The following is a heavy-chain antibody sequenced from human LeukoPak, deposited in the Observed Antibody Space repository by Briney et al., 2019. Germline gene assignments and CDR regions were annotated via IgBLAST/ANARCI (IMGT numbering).Heavy chain of an antibody. J-gene: IGHJ3*02. CDR1: GYTFTSYG. CDR3: AKDREWEPLRGAFDI. D-gene: IGHD1-26*01. Sequence: ASVKVSCKASGYTFTSYGISWVRQAPGQGLEWMGWISAYNGNTNYAQKLQGRVTITADESTSTAYMELNSLRAEDTAVYYCAKDREWEPLRGAFDIWGQGTMVTVSS. CDR2: ISAYNGNT. V-gene: IGHV1-18*01.